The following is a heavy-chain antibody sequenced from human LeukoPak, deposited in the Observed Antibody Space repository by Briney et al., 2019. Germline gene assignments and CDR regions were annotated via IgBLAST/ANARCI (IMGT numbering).Heavy chain of an antibody. D-gene: IGHD6-13*01. Sequence: ASVKVSCNTSGYTFTGYYIHWVRQAPGQGLEWMGWIRPNSGGTKNAQKFQGRVTMTRDTSISTAYMELNSLTSDDTAVYYCATYSNSTLQYYYGLDVWGQGTTVTVSS. CDR3: ATYSNSTLQYYYGLDV. CDR1: GYTFTGYY. V-gene: IGHV1-2*02. J-gene: IGHJ6*02. CDR2: IRPNSGGT.